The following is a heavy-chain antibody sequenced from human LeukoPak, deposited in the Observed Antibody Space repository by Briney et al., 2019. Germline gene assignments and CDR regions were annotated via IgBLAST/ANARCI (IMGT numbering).Heavy chain of an antibody. D-gene: IGHD6-19*01. CDR3: ARDLAVAGRGDAFDI. CDR1: GGSISSYY. V-gene: IGHV4-4*07. CDR2: IYTSGST. J-gene: IGHJ3*02. Sequence: SETLSLTCTVSGGSISSYYWSWIRQPAGKGLEWIGRIYTSGSTNYNPSLKSRVTMSVDTSKNQFSLKLSSVTAADTAAYYCARDLAVAGRGDAFDIWGQGTMVTVSS.